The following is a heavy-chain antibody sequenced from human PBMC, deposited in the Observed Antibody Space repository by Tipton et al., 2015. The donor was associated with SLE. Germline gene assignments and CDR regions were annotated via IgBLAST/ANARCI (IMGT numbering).Heavy chain of an antibody. J-gene: IGHJ4*02. V-gene: IGHV4-39*07. Sequence: LRLSCTVSGGSISETIYYWGCIRQSPGKGLEWIGSVYDSGITYYSPSLKSRVTTSVDTSNNQFSLELSSVTAADTAVYYCALSMTAASGPFDYWGQGILVTVS. D-gene: IGHD6-13*01. CDR2: VYDSGIT. CDR1: GGSISETIYY. CDR3: ALSMTAASGPFDY.